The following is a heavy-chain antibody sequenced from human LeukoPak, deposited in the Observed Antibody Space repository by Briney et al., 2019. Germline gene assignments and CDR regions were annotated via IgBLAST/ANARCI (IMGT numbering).Heavy chain of an antibody. CDR2: INHSGST. D-gene: IGHD3-3*01. CDR3: ARAPHYDFWSGYYTEDY. CDR1: GGSFSGYY. J-gene: IGHJ4*02. V-gene: IGHV4-34*01. Sequence: SETLSLTCAVYGGSFSGYYWSWIRQPPGKGLEWIGEINHSGSTNYNPSLKSRVTISVDTSKNQFSLKLSSVTAADTAVYYCARAPHYDFWSGYYTEDYWGQGTLVTVSS.